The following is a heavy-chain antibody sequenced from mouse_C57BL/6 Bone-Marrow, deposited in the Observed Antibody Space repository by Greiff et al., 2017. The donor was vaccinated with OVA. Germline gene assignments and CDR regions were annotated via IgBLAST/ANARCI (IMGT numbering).Heavy chain of an antibody. D-gene: IGHD1-1*01. CDR1: GFTFSDYY. Sequence: DVQLVESGGGLVQPGGSLKLSCAASGFTFSDYYMYWVRQTPEKRLEWVAYISNGGGSTYYPDTVKGRFTISRDNAKNTLYLQMSRLKSEDTAMYYCARHPKDYYGSSSLAYWGQGTLVTVSA. CDR3: ARHPKDYYGSSSLAY. J-gene: IGHJ3*01. CDR2: ISNGGGST. V-gene: IGHV5-12*01.